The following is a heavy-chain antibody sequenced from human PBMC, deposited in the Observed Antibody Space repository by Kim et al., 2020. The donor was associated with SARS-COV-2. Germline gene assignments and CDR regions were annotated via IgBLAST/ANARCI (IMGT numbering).Heavy chain of an antibody. CDR1: GFTFSSYA. CDR2: ISGSGGST. V-gene: IGHV3-23*01. J-gene: IGHJ5*02. Sequence: GGSLRLSCAASGFTFSSYAMSWVRQAPGKGLEWVSAISGSGGSTYYADSVKGRFTISRDNSKNTLYLQMNSLRAEDTAVYYCAKTYYGSGMGCVDPWGQGTLVTVSS. CDR3: AKTYYGSGMGCVDP. D-gene: IGHD3-10*01.